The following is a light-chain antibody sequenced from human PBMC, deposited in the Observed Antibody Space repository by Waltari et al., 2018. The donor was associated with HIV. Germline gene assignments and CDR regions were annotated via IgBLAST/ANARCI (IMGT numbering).Light chain of an antibody. CDR3: QQRSNWPPIT. V-gene: IGKV3-11*01. Sequence: VLPQSPATLSLSPGETATLSCPASQNVGRFLAWYQKKPGQAPRLLIQDASNRAPGVPARFSALAAGTDFTLTISSLEPEDFAVYYCQQRSNWPPITFGQGTRLEIK. CDR1: QNVGRF. J-gene: IGKJ5*01. CDR2: DAS.